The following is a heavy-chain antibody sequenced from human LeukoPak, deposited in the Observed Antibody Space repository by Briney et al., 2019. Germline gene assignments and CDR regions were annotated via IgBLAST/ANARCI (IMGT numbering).Heavy chain of an antibody. V-gene: IGHV1-18*01. J-gene: IGHJ4*02. CDR2: ISAYNGNT. Sequence: ASVKVSCKASGYTFTSYGISWVRQAPGQGLEWMGWISAYNGNTNYAQKLQGRVTMTTDTSTSTAYMELRSLRSDGTAVYYCARSFPHVVVVPAAIPLDYWGQGTLVTVSS. D-gene: IGHD2-2*02. CDR3: ARSFPHVVVVPAAIPLDY. CDR1: GYTFTSYG.